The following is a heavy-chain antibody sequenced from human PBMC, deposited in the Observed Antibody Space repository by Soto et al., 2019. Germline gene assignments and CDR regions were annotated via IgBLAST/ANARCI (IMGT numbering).Heavy chain of an antibody. CDR1: GYTFTGYY. Sequence: ASVKVSCKASGYTFTGYYMHWVRQAPGQGLEWMGWINPNSGGTNYAQKFQGWVTMTRDTSISTAYMELSRLRSDDTAVYYCARSPGNYGSGSYEYFQHWGQGTLVPVSS. CDR3: ARSPGNYGSGSYEYFQH. J-gene: IGHJ1*01. V-gene: IGHV1-2*04. CDR2: INPNSGGT. D-gene: IGHD3-10*01.